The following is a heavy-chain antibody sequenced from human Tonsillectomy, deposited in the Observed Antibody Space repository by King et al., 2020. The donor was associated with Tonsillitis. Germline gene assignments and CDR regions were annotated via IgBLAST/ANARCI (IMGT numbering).Heavy chain of an antibody. J-gene: IGHJ4*02. Sequence: TLKESGPTLVKPTQTLTLTCTFSGFSLSTSGVGVGWNRQPPGKSLEWLALIYLNYDKRYSPSLKSRLTIPKDTSANQVVLTMTNMDPVDTATYYCAHRQLGYDSSGYYYYWGQGTLVTVSS. V-gene: IGHV2-5*01. CDR3: AHRQLGYDSSGYYYY. D-gene: IGHD3-22*01. CDR1: GFSLSTSGVG. CDR2: IYLNYDK.